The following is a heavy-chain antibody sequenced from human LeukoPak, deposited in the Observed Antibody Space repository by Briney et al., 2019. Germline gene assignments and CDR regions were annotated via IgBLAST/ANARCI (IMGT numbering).Heavy chain of an antibody. V-gene: IGHV4-59*08. J-gene: IGHJ4*02. CDR1: GGSISSYY. CDR3: ASRSENDYGDFHFDY. CDR2: IYYSGST. D-gene: IGHD4-17*01. Sequence: PSETLSLTCTVSGGSISSYYWSWIRQPPGKGLEWIGYIYYSGSTNYNPSLKSRVTISVDTSKNQFSLKLSSVTAADTAAYYCASRSENDYGDFHFDYWGQGTLVTVSS.